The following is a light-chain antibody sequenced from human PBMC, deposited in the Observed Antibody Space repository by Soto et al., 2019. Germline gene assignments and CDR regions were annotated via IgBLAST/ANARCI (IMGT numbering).Light chain of an antibody. CDR2: GAS. V-gene: IGKV1-8*01. J-gene: IGKJ2*01. Sequence: AIRMTQSPSSLSASTGDRVTITCRASQEISSYLAWYQQKPGKAPKFLMYGASILQTGVPSRFSGSGSGTDFTLTINSLQPDDFATYYCQQYDTYYTFGQGTKVDIK. CDR1: QEISSY. CDR3: QQYDTYYT.